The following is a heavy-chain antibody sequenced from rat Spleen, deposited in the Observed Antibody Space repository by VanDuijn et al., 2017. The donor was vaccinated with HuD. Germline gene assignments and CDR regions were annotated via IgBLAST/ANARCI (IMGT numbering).Heavy chain of an antibody. Sequence: EVQLQESGPGLVKPSQSLSLTCSVTGYSITSNYWAWIRKFPGNRMEWMGYIKYSGSTSYNPSLKSRISITRDTSKNQFFLQLNSVTTEDTATYYCARWTYYFDYWGQGVMVTVSS. CDR1: GYSITSNY. V-gene: IGHV3-1*01. J-gene: IGHJ2*01. CDR3: ARWTYYFDY. CDR2: IKYSGST.